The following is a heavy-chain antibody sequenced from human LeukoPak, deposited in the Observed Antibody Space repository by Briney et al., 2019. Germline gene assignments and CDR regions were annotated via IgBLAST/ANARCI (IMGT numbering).Heavy chain of an antibody. V-gene: IGHV3-23*01. CDR1: GFTFSSYA. CDR3: ATDSYDSSGYYLYYFDY. CDR2: ISGSGGST. J-gene: IGHJ4*02. D-gene: IGHD3-22*01. Sequence: PGGSLRLSCAASGFTFSSYAMSWVRQAPGKGLEWVSAISGSGGSTYYADSVKGRFTISRDNSKNTLYLQMNSLRAEDTAAYYCATDSYDSSGYYLYYFDYWGQGTLVTVSS.